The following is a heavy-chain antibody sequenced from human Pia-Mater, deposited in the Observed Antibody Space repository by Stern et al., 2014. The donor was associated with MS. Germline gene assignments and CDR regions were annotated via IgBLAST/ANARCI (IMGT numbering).Heavy chain of an antibody. J-gene: IGHJ4*02. CDR1: GDSMSNNNW. Sequence: QVQLQESGPGLVRPSTTLFLTCSVSGDSMSNNNWWSWVRQAPGKGLEWIGEVHHSGRTNHNPSRASRPTISIDKSKKMISLRMDSVTAADTAVYYCARSKDSSSWYGYFDYWGQGTLVTVSS. CDR2: VHHSGRT. CDR3: ARSKDSSSWYGYFDY. V-gene: IGHV4-4*02. D-gene: IGHD6-13*01.